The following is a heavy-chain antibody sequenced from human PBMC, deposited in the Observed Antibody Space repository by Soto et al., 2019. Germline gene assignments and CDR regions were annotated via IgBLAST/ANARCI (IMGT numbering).Heavy chain of an antibody. CDR2: ISYDGSNK. CDR3: AKDVVVVPAAIRTANWFGP. J-gene: IGHJ5*02. D-gene: IGHD2-2*02. Sequence: QSGGSLRLSCAASGFTFSSYGMHWVRQAPGKGLEWVAVISYDGSNKYYADSVKGRFTISRDNSKNTLYLQMNSLRAEDTAVYYCAKDVVVVPAAIRTANWFGPWGQGTLVTVSS. CDR1: GFTFSSYG. V-gene: IGHV3-30*18.